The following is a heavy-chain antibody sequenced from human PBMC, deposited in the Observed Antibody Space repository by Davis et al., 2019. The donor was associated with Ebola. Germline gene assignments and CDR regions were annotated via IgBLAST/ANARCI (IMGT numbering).Heavy chain of an antibody. J-gene: IGHJ6*02. CDR1: GYTFTSYS. V-gene: IGHV1-3*01. CDR3: AREGRVQRLISAGMDV. CDR2: INGGNGYT. Sequence: AASVKVSCKASGYTFTSYSVHWVRQASGQSLQWMGRINGGNGYTYYSQRFQDRVTFTRDTSASTAYMELSTLRSEDTAVYYCAREGRVQRLISAGMDVWGQGTTVTVSS. D-gene: IGHD3-10*01.